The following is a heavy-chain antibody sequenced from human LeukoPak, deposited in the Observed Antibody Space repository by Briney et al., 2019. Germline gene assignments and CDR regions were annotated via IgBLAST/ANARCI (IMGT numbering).Heavy chain of an antibody. V-gene: IGHV4-61*02. CDR3: ARGPYSYDSSGAFDI. Sequence: SQTLSLTCTVSGDSISSGDYYWSWIRQPAGKGLEWIGRISSSGSTNYNPSLKSRVTISVDTSKNRFSLKLSSVTAADTAVYFCARGPYSYDSSGAFDIWGQGTMVTVSS. CDR2: ISSSGST. CDR1: GDSISSGDYY. D-gene: IGHD3-22*01. J-gene: IGHJ3*02.